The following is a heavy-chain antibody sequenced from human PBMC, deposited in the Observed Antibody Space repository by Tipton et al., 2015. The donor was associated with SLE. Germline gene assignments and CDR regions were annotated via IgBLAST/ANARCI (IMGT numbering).Heavy chain of an antibody. CDR1: GYTFTSYG. CDR2: ISAYNGNT. CDR3: ARDSRWLQLRGLDAFDI. Sequence: QLVQSGAEVKKPGASVKVSCKASGYTFTSYGISWVRQAPGQGIEWMGWISAYNGNTNYAQKLQGRVTMTTDTSTSTAYMELRSLRSDDTAVYYCARDSRWLQLRGLDAFDIWGQGTMVTVSS. J-gene: IGHJ3*02. D-gene: IGHD5-24*01. V-gene: IGHV1-18*01.